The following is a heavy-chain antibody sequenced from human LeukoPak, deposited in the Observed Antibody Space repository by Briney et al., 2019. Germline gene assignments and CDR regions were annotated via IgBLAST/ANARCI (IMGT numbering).Heavy chain of an antibody. CDR1: GFTFSDFT. CDR3: ARAYCTGGTCFKGY. CDR2: ISYDGGIQ. D-gene: IGHD2-8*02. Sequence: GGSLRLSCAASGFTFSDFTLHWVRQAPGKGLEWLAYISYDGGIQYYADSVKGRFSISRDNSKNTLYLQLNSLRTEDTALYYCARAYCTGGTCFKGYWGQGTLVTVSS. V-gene: IGHV3-30-3*01. J-gene: IGHJ4*02.